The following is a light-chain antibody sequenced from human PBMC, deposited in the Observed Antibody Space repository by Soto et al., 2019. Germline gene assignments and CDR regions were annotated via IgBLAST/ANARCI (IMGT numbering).Light chain of an antibody. CDR1: QSISSW. CDR3: QQYNSYSPWT. Sequence: IQMPQSPYTLSASVGDRVTITCLASQSISSWLAWYQQKPGKAPKLLIYKASSLESGVPSRFSGSGSGTEFTLTISSLQPDDFATYYCQQYNSYSPWTFGQGTKVDIK. V-gene: IGKV1-5*03. J-gene: IGKJ1*01. CDR2: KAS.